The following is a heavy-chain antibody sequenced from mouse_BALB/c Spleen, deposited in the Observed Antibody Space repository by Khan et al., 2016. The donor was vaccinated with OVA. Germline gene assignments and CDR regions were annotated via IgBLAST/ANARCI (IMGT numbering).Heavy chain of an antibody. CDR1: GYTFTNYW. V-gene: IGHV1S132*01. CDR3: ARGYIGKYELAY. J-gene: IGHJ3*01. CDR2: IFPGTGTT. D-gene: IGHD3-1*01. Sequence: QVQLQQSGAELVKPGASVKLSCKTSGYTFTNYWIQWVKQRPGQGLGWIGEIFPGTGTTYYNENFKAKATLTKDTSSSTASMHLSSLPSGGSDVHFCARGYIGKYELAYWGQGTLVTVSA.